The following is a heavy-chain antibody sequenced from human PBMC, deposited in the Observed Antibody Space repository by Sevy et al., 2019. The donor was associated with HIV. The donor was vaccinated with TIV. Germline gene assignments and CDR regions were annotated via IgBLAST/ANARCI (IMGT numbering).Heavy chain of an antibody. V-gene: IGHV3-66*01. CDR2: IYSGGTT. Sequence: GGSLRLSCAASGFTVSSDYMTWVRQAPGKGLEWVSVIYSGGTTYYADSVKGRFTISRDNSKNTVYLQMNSLRAEETAVYYCARESSSTWQAGYYGMAVWGQGTTVTASS. CDR3: ARESSSTWQAGYYGMAV. D-gene: IGHD6-13*01. CDR1: GFTVSSDY. J-gene: IGHJ6*02.